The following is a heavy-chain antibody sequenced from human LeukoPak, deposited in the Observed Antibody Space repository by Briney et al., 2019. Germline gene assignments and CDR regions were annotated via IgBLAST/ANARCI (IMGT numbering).Heavy chain of an antibody. CDR1: GLSVSSNY. Sequence: GGSLRLSCGASGLSVSSNYMSWVRQAPGKGLEGVSFIYRDGSSYYAESVKGRFTISRDNSKNTLYIQMNSLRAEDTAVYYCARSFYDILIGYYQYLDYWGQGTLVTVSS. D-gene: IGHD3-9*01. V-gene: IGHV3-66*01. J-gene: IGHJ4*02. CDR2: IYRDGSS. CDR3: ARSFYDILIGYYQYLDY.